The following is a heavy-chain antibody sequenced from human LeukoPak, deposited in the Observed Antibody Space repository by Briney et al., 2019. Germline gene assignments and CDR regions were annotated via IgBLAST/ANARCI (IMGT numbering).Heavy chain of an antibody. Sequence: GGSLRLSCGASGFSFSDYWMTRVRQAPGKGLEWVANINQDGSEEYYVASVKGRFTISRDNAKNSLYLQMTSLRAEDTAVYYCARDGSKSCSGGSCYLNWFDPWGQGTLVTVSS. V-gene: IGHV3-7*01. J-gene: IGHJ5*02. D-gene: IGHD2-15*01. CDR3: ARDGSKSCSGGSCYLNWFDP. CDR1: GFSFSDYW. CDR2: INQDGSEE.